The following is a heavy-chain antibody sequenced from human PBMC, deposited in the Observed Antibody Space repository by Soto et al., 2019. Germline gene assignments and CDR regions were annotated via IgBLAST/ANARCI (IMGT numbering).Heavy chain of an antibody. Sequence: GGSLRLSCAASGFTFSSYAMSWVRQAPGKGLEWVSAISGSGGSTYYADSVKGRFTISRDNSKNTLYLQMNSLRAEDTAVYYCAKDLLGGIDYGDYGSIANWGQGTLVTVSS. CDR3: AKDLLGGIDYGDYGSIAN. V-gene: IGHV3-23*01. CDR1: GFTFSSYA. J-gene: IGHJ4*02. CDR2: ISGSGGST. D-gene: IGHD4-17*01.